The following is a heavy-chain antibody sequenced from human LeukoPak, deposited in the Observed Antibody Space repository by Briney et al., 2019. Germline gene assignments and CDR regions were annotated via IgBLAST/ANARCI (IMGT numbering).Heavy chain of an antibody. CDR3: ARGSPRSVVVIRLPFDY. D-gene: IGHD3-22*01. J-gene: IGHJ4*02. V-gene: IGHV4-34*01. Sequence: SETLSLTCAVYGGSFSGYYWSWIRQPPGKGLEWIGEINHSGSTNYNPSLKSRATISVDTSKNQFSLKLSSVTAADTAVYYCARGSPRSVVVIRLPFDYWGQGTLVTVSS. CDR1: GGSFSGYY. CDR2: INHSGST.